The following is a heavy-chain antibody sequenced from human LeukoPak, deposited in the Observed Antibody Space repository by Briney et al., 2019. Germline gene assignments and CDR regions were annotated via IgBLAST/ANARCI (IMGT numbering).Heavy chain of an antibody. J-gene: IGHJ4*02. CDR3: AKGARVAVAGNFDY. Sequence: GGSLRLSCAASGFTFSNYAMSWVRQAPGKGLEWVSGVSGSGATTYYADSVKGRFTISRDNSKNTLYLQMNSLRADDTAVFYCAKGARVAVAGNFDYWGQGTLVTVSS. CDR1: GFTFSNYA. D-gene: IGHD6-19*01. V-gene: IGHV3-23*01. CDR2: VSGSGATT.